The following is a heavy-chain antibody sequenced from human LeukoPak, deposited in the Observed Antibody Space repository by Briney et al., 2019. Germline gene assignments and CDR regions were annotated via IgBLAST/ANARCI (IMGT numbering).Heavy chain of an antibody. J-gene: IGHJ4*02. D-gene: IGHD1-26*01. CDR1: GYTFTSYA. CDR2: INAGNGNT. CDR3: AREYSGSLYYFDY. Sequence: ASVKVSGKASGYTFTSYAIHWVRQAPGQRLEWMGWINAGNGNTKYSQNFQGRVTITRDTSASTAYMELSSLRSEDTAVFYCAREYSGSLYYFDYWDQGTLVTVSS. V-gene: IGHV1-3*01.